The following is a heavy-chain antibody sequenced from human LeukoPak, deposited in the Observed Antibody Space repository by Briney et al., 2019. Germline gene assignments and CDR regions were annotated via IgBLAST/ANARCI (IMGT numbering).Heavy chain of an antibody. CDR2: MNPNSGNT. V-gene: IGHV1-8*01. CDR1: GYTFTSYD. Sequence: ASVKVSCKASGYTFTSYDINWVRQATGQGLEWMGWMNPNSGNTGYAQKCQGRVTMTRNTEISTPYMELSSLRSEDTAVYYCARALGYCTNGVCPNHDAFDIWGQGTMVTVSS. J-gene: IGHJ3*02. D-gene: IGHD2-8*01. CDR3: ARALGYCTNGVCPNHDAFDI.